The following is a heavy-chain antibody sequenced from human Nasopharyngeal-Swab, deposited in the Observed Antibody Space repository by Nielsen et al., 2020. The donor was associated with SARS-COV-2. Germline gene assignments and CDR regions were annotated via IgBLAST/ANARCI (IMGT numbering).Heavy chain of an antibody. CDR1: GGSFSGYY. Sequence: SETLSLTCAVYGGSFSGYYWSWIRQPPGKGLEWIGEINHSGSTNYNPSLKSRVTISVDTSENQFSLKLSSVTAADTAVYYCARGGSSSWYYYYYGMDVWGQGTTVTVSS. V-gene: IGHV4-34*01. CDR3: ARGGSSSWYYYYYGMDV. J-gene: IGHJ6*02. D-gene: IGHD6-13*01. CDR2: INHSGST.